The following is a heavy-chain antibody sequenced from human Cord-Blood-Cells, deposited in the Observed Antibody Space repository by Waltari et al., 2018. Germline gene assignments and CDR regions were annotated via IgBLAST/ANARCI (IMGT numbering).Heavy chain of an antibody. D-gene: IGHD1-26*01. CDR3: ARDRFPLVGATNYFDY. CDR2: IRRNGGST. V-gene: IGHV3-64*01. CDR1: GFTFSSYA. Sequence: EVQLVESGGGLVQPGGSLRLSCAASGFTFSSYAMHWVRQAPGKGLEYVSAIRRNGGSTYYGNVGKGRFTISGDNSKNTLYLQMGSLRAEDMAVYYCARDRFPLVGATNYFDYWGQGTLVTVSS. J-gene: IGHJ4*02.